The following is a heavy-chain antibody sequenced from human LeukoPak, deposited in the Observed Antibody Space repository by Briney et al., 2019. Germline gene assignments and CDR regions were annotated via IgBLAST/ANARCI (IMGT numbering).Heavy chain of an antibody. CDR3: ARARYDFWSGYYTGYFDY. CDR1: GGTFSIYA. CDR2: IIPIFGTA. J-gene: IGHJ4*02. Sequence: ASVTVSCTASGGTFSIYAISWVRQAPGHGLEWMGGIIPIFGTANYAQKFQGRVTITADESTSTAYMELSSLRSEDTAVYYCARARYDFWSGYYTGYFDYWGQGTLVTVSS. V-gene: IGHV1-69*13. D-gene: IGHD3-3*01.